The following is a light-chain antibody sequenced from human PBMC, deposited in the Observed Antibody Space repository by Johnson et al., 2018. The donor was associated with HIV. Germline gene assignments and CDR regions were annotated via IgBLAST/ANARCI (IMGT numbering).Light chain of an antibody. CDR3: GTWDSSLSAGC. Sequence: QSVLTQPPSVSAAPGQKVTISCSGSSSNIGNNYVSWYQQLPGTAPKLLIYDNNKRPSGIPDRFSGSKSGTSATLGITGLQTGDEADYYCGTWDSSLSAGCFGTGTKVTVL. J-gene: IGLJ1*01. V-gene: IGLV1-51*01. CDR1: SSNIGNNY. CDR2: DNN.